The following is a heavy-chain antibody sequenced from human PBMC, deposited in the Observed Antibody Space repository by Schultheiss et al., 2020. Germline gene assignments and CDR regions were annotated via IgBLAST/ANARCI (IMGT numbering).Heavy chain of an antibody. D-gene: IGHD3-10*01. CDR1: GFTFSSYA. CDR2: ISSSSSTI. CDR3: ARGGGYYYYYGMDV. J-gene: IGHJ6*02. Sequence: GGSLRLSCAASGFTFSSYAMSWVRQAPGKGLEWVSYISSSSSTIYYADSVKGRFTISRDNSKNTLYLQMNSLRAEDTAVYYCARGGGYYYYYGMDVWGQGTTVTVSS. V-gene: IGHV3-48*01.